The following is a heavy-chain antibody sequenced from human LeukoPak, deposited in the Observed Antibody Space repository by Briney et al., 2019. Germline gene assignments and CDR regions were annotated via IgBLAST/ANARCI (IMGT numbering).Heavy chain of an antibody. CDR2: ISGSGGTT. J-gene: IGHJ4*02. CDR1: GFTYSRYG. CDR3: AREVVDWLLYEGYIGY. D-gene: IGHD3-9*01. Sequence: GGTLRLSCAASGFTYSRYGMSWVRQVPGKGLEWVSGISGSGGTTSYADSVKGRFTISRDNAKNTLYLQMNSLRAEDTAVYYRAREVVDWLLYEGYIGYWGQGTLVTVSS. V-gene: IGHV3-23*01.